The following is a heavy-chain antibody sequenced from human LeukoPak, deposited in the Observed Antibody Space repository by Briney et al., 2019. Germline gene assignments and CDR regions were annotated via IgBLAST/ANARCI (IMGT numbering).Heavy chain of an antibody. V-gene: IGHV4-39*01. J-gene: IGHJ3*02. CDR3: ARRYRTNSVCYRSGFDI. D-gene: IGHD2-8*01. CDR2: IYYSGST. CDR1: GGSISSSSYY. Sequence: SETLSLTCTVSGGSISSSSYYWGWIRQPPGKGLEWIGSIYYSGSTYYNPSLKSRVTISADTSKNQFSLKLSSVTAADTAVYYCARRYRTNSVCYRSGFDIWGQGTMVTVS.